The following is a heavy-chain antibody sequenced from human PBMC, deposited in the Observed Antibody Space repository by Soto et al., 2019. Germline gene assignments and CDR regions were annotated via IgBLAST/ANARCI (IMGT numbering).Heavy chain of an antibody. CDR3: ARTLVKAQYYDILTGLYYFDY. Sequence: QVQLQESGPGLVKPSQTLSLTCTVSGGSISSGGYYWSWIRQHPGKGLEWIGYIYYSGSTYYNPSLKSRVTISVDTSKNQFSLKLGSVTAADTAVYYCARTLVKAQYYDILTGLYYFDYWGQGTLVTVSS. J-gene: IGHJ4*02. CDR2: IYYSGST. D-gene: IGHD3-9*01. V-gene: IGHV4-31*03. CDR1: GGSISSGGYY.